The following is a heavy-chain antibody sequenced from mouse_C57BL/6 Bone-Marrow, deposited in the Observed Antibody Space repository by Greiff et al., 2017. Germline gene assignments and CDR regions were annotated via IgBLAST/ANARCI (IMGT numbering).Heavy chain of an antibody. CDR2: IHPNSGST. CDR1: GYTFTSYW. Sequence: QVQLQQPGAELVKPGASVKLSCKASGYTFTSYWMHWVKQRPGQGLEWIGMIHPNSGSTNYNEKFKSKATLTVDKSSSTAYMQLSSLTSEDSAVYYGAREIYYYGSSYFDYWGQGTTLTVSS. D-gene: IGHD1-1*01. J-gene: IGHJ2*01. CDR3: AREIYYYGSSYFDY. V-gene: IGHV1-64*01.